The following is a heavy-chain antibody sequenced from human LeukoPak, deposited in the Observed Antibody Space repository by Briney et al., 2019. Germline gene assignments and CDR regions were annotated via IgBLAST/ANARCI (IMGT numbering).Heavy chain of an antibody. CDR2: VYYSGST. CDR1: GGSISSSSYY. CDR3: ARGRYFDWLPTSGAFDI. Sequence: SETLSLTCTVPGGSISSSSYYWGWVRQPPGKGLEWIGSVYYSGSTSYNPSLKSRVTISVDTSKNQFSLKLSSVTAADTAVYYCARGRYFDWLPTSGAFDIWGQGTMVTVPS. D-gene: IGHD3-9*01. V-gene: IGHV4-39*07. J-gene: IGHJ3*02.